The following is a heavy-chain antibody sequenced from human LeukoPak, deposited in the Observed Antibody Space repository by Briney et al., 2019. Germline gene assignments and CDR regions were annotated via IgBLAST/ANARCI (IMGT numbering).Heavy chain of an antibody. V-gene: IGHV1-46*01. CDR1: GGTFSSYA. D-gene: IGHD5-24*01. J-gene: IGHJ4*02. Sequence: ASVKVSCKASGGTFSSYAISWVRQAPGQGLEWMGIINPSGGSTSYAQKFQGRVTMTRDTSTSTVYMELSSLRSEDTAVYYCARDRDGYSQPYFDYWGQGTLVTVSS. CDR3: ARDRDGYSQPYFDY. CDR2: INPSGGST.